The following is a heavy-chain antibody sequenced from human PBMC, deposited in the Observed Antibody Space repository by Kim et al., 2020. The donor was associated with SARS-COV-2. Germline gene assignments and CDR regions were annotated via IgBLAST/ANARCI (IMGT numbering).Heavy chain of an antibody. V-gene: IGHV3-30*18. CDR3: TKDFFDI. Sequence: GGSLRLSCSASGFTFSSHDMHWVRQAPGKGLEWVAVISYDGGNKDYADSVKCRFTISRDNSKNTLYLQMNSLTAEDTAVYYATKDFFDIWGQGTMVTVSS. J-gene: IGHJ3*02. CDR1: GFTFSSHD. CDR2: ISYDGGNK.